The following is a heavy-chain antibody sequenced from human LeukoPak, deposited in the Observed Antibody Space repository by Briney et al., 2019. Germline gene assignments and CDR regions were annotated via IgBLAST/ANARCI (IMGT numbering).Heavy chain of an antibody. Sequence: SETLSLTCTVSGGSISNTSYQWGWIRQPPGKGLEWIGSIYYSGSTYYNPSLKSRVTISVDTSKNQFSLRLSSVTAADTAVYYCARHYVSPYSFDYWGQGTLVTVSS. CDR1: GGSISNTSYQ. D-gene: IGHD3-16*01. CDR2: IYYSGST. V-gene: IGHV4-39*01. CDR3: ARHYVSPYSFDY. J-gene: IGHJ4*02.